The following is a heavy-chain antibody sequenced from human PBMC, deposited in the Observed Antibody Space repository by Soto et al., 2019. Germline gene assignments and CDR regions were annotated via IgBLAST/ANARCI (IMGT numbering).Heavy chain of an antibody. CDR2: FSGSGGHT. CDR1: GFAFSSYA. V-gene: IGHV3-23*01. D-gene: IGHD6-25*01. Sequence: EVQLLESGGGLVQPGGSLRLSCAASGFAFSSYAMAWVRQVPGQGLEWVSAFSGSGGHTYYADSVRGRFTISRDNSKNTVSLQRDSLTDDDTAIYYGASGTTAVITYFQHWGQGTLVTVST. J-gene: IGHJ1*01. CDR3: ASGTTAVITYFQH.